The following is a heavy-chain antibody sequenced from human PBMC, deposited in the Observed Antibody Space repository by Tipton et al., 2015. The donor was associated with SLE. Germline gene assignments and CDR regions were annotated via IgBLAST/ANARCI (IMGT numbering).Heavy chain of an antibody. CDR3: ARVGYSGTSPYYYYYMDV. CDR2: IYYSGST. D-gene: IGHD1-26*01. J-gene: IGHJ6*03. V-gene: IGHV4-59*01. Sequence: LRLSCTVSDDSFSTYYWSWIRQPPGGGLEWIGYIYYSGSTNYNPSRKSRVTISVDTSKNQFSLNLSSVTAADTAIYYCARVGYSGTSPYYYYYMDVWGKGTTVTVSS. CDR1: DDSFSTYY.